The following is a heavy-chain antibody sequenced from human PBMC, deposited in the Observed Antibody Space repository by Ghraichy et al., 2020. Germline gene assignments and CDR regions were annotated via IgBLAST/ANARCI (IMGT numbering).Heavy chain of an antibody. V-gene: IGHV4-59*08. Sequence: SETLSLTCTVSGGSISSYYWSWIRQPPGKGLEWIGYIYYSGSTNYNPSLKSRVTISVDTSKNQFSLNLSSVTATDTAVYYCARGEWKGNFDYWGQGTLVTVSS. CDR3: ARGEWKGNFDY. J-gene: IGHJ4*02. CDR1: GGSISSYY. D-gene: IGHD3-3*01. CDR2: IYYSGST.